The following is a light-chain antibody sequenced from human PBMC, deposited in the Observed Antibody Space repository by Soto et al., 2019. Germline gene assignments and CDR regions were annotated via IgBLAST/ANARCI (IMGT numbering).Light chain of an antibody. Sequence: DIQMTQSPSSLSASVGDRVTITFRTSQIISSYLNWYQQKPGKAPNLLIYAASSLQSGVPSRFSGSGSGTDFTLTISSLQPEDFATYYCQQSYSTPYTFGQGTKLEI. CDR1: QIISSY. CDR2: AAS. J-gene: IGKJ2*01. V-gene: IGKV1-39*01. CDR3: QQSYSTPYT.